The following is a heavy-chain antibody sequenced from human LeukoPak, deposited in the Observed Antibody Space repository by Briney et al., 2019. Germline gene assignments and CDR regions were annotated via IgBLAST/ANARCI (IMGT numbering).Heavy chain of an antibody. J-gene: IGHJ3*02. CDR3: AREPDVDMSTFRGEAFDI. D-gene: IGHD5-24*01. CDR2: AIPILGIA. CDR1: GGIFSSYT. V-gene: IGHV1-69*04. Sequence: ASVTVSCKASGGIFSSYTFNWVRQAPGQGLEWMGRAIPILGIATYAQKFQGRITITADKSTSTAYMELSSLRSDDTAMYYCAREPDVDMSTFRGEAFDIWGQGTMVTVSS.